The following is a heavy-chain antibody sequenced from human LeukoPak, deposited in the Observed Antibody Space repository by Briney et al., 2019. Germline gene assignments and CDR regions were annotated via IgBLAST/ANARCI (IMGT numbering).Heavy chain of an antibody. CDR3: ATPSDYGDYHFVY. D-gene: IGHD4-17*01. V-gene: IGHV3-30*02. Sequence: GGSLRLSSAASVFTFSGYGMHWVRQATGKGLEWVAFIRYEGSNKYYADSVKGLFTISRDNSKNTLYLQMNSLRAEDTAVYYCATPSDYGDYHFVYWGQGTMVTVSS. J-gene: IGHJ4*02. CDR2: IRYEGSNK. CDR1: VFTFSGYG.